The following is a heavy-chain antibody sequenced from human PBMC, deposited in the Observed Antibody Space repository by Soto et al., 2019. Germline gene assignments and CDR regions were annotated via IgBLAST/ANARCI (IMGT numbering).Heavy chain of an antibody. CDR1: GGSFSGYY. D-gene: IGHD4-17*01. Sequence: SETLSLTCAVYGGSFSGYYWSWIRQPPGKGLEWIGEINHSGSTNYNPSLKSRVTISVDTSKNQFSLKLSSVTAADTAVYCCARDAGPYGDDESFFYYYYYMDVWGKGTTVTVSS. V-gene: IGHV4-34*01. CDR3: ARDAGPYGDDESFFYYYYYMDV. J-gene: IGHJ6*03. CDR2: INHSGST.